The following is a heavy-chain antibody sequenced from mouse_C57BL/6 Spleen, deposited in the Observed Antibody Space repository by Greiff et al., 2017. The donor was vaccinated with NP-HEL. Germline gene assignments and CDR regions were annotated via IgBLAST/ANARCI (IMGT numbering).Heavy chain of an antibody. Sequence: QVQLKESGPGLVQPSQSLSITCTVSGFSLTSYGVHWVSQSPGKGLEWLGVIRRGGSTDYNAAFMSRLTITKDNSKSQVIFKMNSLQADDTAIYYCAKKLVTDAMDYWGQGTSVTVSS. CDR2: IRRGGST. J-gene: IGHJ4*01. CDR1: GFSLTSYG. D-gene: IGHD2-2*01. V-gene: IGHV2-5*01. CDR3: AKKLVTDAMDY.